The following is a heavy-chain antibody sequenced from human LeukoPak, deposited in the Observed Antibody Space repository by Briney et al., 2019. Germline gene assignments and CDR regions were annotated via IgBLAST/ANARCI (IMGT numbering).Heavy chain of an antibody. CDR2: IYHSGST. V-gene: IGHV4-38-2*02. CDR1: GYSISSGYY. Sequence: KSSETLSLTCTVSGYSISSGYYWGWIRQPPGKGLEWIGSIYHSGSTYYNPSLKSRVTISVDTSKNQFSLKLSSVTAADTAVYYCARGYRSGYCFDPWGQGTLVTVSS. D-gene: IGHD3-22*01. CDR3: ARGYRSGYCFDP. J-gene: IGHJ5*02.